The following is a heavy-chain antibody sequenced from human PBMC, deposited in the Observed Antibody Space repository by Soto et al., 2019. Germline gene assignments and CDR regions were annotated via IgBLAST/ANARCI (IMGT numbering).Heavy chain of an antibody. CDR3: ARVNTYYYYYYMVV. CDR1: SGSISSSNW. Sequence: QVQLQESGPGLVKPSGTLSLTCAVSSGSISSSNWWSWVRQPPGKGLEWIGEIYHSGSTNDTPALDSRVTISVAKSKNQFSLKLSSVTAADTAVYYCARVNTYYYYYYMVVWGKGTTVTVSS. J-gene: IGHJ6*03. V-gene: IGHV4-4*02. CDR2: IYHSGST.